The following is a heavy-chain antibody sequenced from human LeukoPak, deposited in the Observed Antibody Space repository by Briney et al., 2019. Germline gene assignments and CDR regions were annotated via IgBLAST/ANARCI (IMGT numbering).Heavy chain of an antibody. D-gene: IGHD6-19*01. CDR3: AREVAVAGTGWFDP. Sequence: ASVKVSCKASGNTFTGYYIYWVRQAPGQGLEWMGWINPNSGGTNYAQKFQGRVTMTRDTSISTAYMELSRLRSDDTAVYYCAREVAVAGTGWFDPWGQGTLVTVSS. J-gene: IGHJ5*02. CDR1: GNTFTGYY. CDR2: INPNSGGT. V-gene: IGHV1-2*02.